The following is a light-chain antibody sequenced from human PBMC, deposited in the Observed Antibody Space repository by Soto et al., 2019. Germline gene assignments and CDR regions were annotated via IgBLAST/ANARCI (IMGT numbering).Light chain of an antibody. J-gene: IGLJ3*02. CDR1: TSDVGSYNL. CDR2: EVS. CDR3: CSYSPSTTVV. V-gene: IGLV2-23*02. Sequence: QSALTQPASVSGSPGQSITISCTGTTSDVGSYNLVSWYQQHPGKAPKLIIYEVSERPSGVSTRFSGSKSGNMASLTISGLQAEDEAEYYCCSYSPSTTVVFGGGTKLTVL.